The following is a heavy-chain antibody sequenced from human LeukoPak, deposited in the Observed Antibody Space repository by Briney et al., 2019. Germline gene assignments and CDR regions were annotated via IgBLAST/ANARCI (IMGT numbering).Heavy chain of an antibody. V-gene: IGHV3-48*01. CDR2: ISSSSSTI. D-gene: IGHD5-18*01. J-gene: IGHJ4*02. CDR3: ARDMGYSYGYSYFDH. Sequence: GGSLRLSCAASGFTFSSYSMNWVRQAPGKGLEWVSYISSSSSTIYYADSVKGRFTISRDNAKNSLYLQMNSLRAEDTALYYCARDMGYSYGYSYFDHWGQGTLVTVSS. CDR1: GFTFSSYS.